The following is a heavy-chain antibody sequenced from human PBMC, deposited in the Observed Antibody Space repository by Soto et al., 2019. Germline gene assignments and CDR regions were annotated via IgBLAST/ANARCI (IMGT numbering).Heavy chain of an antibody. CDR2: INHSGST. CDR1: GGSFSGYY. J-gene: IGHJ4*02. Sequence: PSETLSLTCAVYGGSFSGYYWSWIRQPPGKGLEWIGEINHSGSTNYNPSLKSRVTISVDTSKNQFSLKLSSVTAADTAVYYCARGDGSDIVVVPAATRSYYFDYWGQGTLVTVSS. V-gene: IGHV4-34*01. D-gene: IGHD2-2*01. CDR3: ARGDGSDIVVVPAATRSYYFDY.